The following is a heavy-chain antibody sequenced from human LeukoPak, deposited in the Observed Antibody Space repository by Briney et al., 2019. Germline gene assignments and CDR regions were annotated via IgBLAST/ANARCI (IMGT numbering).Heavy chain of an antibody. CDR1: GFTVSNNY. V-gene: IGHV3-66*01. CDR2: TYSDGNK. Sequence: PGGALRLSCELSGFTVSNNYLNLVRQATGKGLGWVSVTYSDGNKHSEDSGKGRFIISRDNPKNPLYLQMSSLRDEDTAVYYCARPSSLDGSGRYYIDYWGQGTLVTVSS. D-gene: IGHD3-10*01. CDR3: ARPSSLDGSGRYYIDY. J-gene: IGHJ4*02.